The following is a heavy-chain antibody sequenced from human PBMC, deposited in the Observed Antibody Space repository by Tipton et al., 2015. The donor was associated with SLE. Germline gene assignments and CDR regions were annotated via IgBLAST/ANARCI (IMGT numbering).Heavy chain of an antibody. CDR2: ISDSGNT. CDR1: GASISSHY. Sequence: TLSLTCTVSGASISSHYWSWIRQPPGKGLEWIGYISDSGNTIDNPSLKSRLTISVDTSKNQFSLKLSSMTAADSAVYYCARGGGEAAAIPVHWGQGTLVTVSS. CDR3: ARGGGEAAAIPVH. V-gene: IGHV4-59*11. J-gene: IGHJ4*02. D-gene: IGHD2-2*01.